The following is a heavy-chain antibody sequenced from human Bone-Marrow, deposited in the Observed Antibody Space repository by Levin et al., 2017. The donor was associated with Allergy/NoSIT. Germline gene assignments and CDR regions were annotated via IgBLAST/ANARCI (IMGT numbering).Heavy chain of an antibody. J-gene: IGHJ4*02. CDR3: ARHWFGGFAPFDY. V-gene: IGHV4-39*01. D-gene: IGHD3-10*01. CDR1: GGSINSSSFY. Sequence: PGGSLRLSCTVSGGSINSSSFYWGWIRQPPGKGLEWIGSIFHSGSTYYNPSLKSPVTVSVDTSRSQFSLKMSSVTAADKANYYCARHWFGGFAPFDYWGQGTLVAVSS. CDR2: IFHSGST.